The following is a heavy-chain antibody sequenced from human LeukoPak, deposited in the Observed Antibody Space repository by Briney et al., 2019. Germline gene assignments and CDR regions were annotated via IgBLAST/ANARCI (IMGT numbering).Heavy chain of an antibody. CDR3: ARVVDDSRSDYFDY. Sequence: ASVKVSCKASGYTFTGYYMHWVRQAPGQGLEWMGWINPNSGGTNYAQKFQGRVTMTRDTSISTAYMELSRLRSEDTAVYYCARVVDDSRSDYFDYWGQGTLVTVSS. D-gene: IGHD3-22*01. CDR2: INPNSGGT. V-gene: IGHV1-2*02. CDR1: GYTFTGYY. J-gene: IGHJ4*02.